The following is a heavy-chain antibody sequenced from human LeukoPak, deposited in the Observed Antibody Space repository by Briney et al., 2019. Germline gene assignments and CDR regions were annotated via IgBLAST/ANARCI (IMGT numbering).Heavy chain of an antibody. CDR2: ISSSSNYI. CDR1: GFTFSIYT. CDR3: ARDYDGSGYFGY. J-gene: IGHJ4*02. Sequence: GGSLSLSCAASGFTFSIYTMNWVRQAPGKGLEWVSSISSSSNYIYYADSVKGRFTISRDNAKNSLYLQMNSLRAEDTAVYYCARDYDGSGYFGYWGQGTLVTVSS. D-gene: IGHD3-22*01. V-gene: IGHV3-21*04.